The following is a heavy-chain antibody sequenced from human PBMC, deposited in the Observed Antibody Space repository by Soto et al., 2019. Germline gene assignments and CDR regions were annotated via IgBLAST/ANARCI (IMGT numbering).Heavy chain of an antibody. Sequence: GGSLRLSCAASGFTFSSYAMHWVRQAPGKGLEWVAVISYDGSNKYYADSVKGRFTISRDNSKNTLYLQMNSLRAEDTAVYYCARPGVTTGFGELLAYYGMDVWGQGTTVTVSS. V-gene: IGHV3-30-3*01. D-gene: IGHD3-10*01. CDR1: GFTFSSYA. CDR3: ARPGVTTGFGELLAYYGMDV. CDR2: ISYDGSNK. J-gene: IGHJ6*02.